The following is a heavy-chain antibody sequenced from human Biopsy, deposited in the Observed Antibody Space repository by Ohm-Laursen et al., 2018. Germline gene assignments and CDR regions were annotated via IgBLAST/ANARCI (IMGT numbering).Heavy chain of an antibody. V-gene: IGHV1-69*01. CDR3: ARGGGYNWNNGWFDP. D-gene: IGHD1/OR15-1a*01. CDR1: GYTFTTYY. Sequence: VPSVKASCTVSGYTFTTYYIPWVRQAPGQGLEWMGGIIGIFRTAHYAQKFQGRVTITADEFMSTAYMELSSLRSEDTAVYYCARGGGYNWNNGWFDPWGQGTLVTVSS. CDR2: IIGIFRTA. J-gene: IGHJ5*02.